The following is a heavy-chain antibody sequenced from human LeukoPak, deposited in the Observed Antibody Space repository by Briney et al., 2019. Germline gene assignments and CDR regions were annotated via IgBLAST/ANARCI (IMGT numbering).Heavy chain of an antibody. CDR1: GFTFSSYA. Sequence: GGSLRLSCAASGFTFSSYAMHWVRQAPGKGLEWVAVISYDGSNKYYADSVKGRFTISRDNSKNTLYLQMNSQRAEDTAVYYCAKGRDRITMIVVVITPPPFDYWGQGTLVTVSS. V-gene: IGHV3-30-3*01. D-gene: IGHD3-22*01. CDR3: AKGRDRITMIVVVITPPPFDY. J-gene: IGHJ4*02. CDR2: ISYDGSNK.